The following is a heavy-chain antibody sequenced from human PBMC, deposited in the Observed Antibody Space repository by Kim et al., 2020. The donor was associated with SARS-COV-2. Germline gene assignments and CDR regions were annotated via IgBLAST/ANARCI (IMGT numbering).Heavy chain of an antibody. Sequence: TYTADPGRGRITISSDTAKNTLYLQMNSRRAEDTAVYFCARRVNIRGDVDDWGQGALVTVSS. V-gene: IGHV3-66*04. J-gene: IGHJ4*02. D-gene: IGHD3-16*01. CDR2: T. CDR3: ARRVNIRGDVDD.